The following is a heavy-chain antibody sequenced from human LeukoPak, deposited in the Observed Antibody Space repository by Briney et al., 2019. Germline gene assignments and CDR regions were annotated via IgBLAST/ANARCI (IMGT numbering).Heavy chain of an antibody. V-gene: IGHV3-21*06. CDR3: ARGSSDDYLDY. CDR1: GFTFGGYT. J-gene: IGHJ4*02. Sequence: PGGALRLSCAASGFTFGGYTMNWVRPAPGEGLGWVSSISTGSVYLYYADSVKGRFTISRDNDKNSLYLQIDSLRAEDTAVYYCARGSSDDYLDYWGQGTLVTVSS. CDR2: ISTGSVYL.